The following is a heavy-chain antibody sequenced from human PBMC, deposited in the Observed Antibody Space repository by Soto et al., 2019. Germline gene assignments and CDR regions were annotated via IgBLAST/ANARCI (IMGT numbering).Heavy chain of an antibody. D-gene: IGHD6-19*01. Sequence: EVQLVESGGGLVQPGGSLRLSCAASGFTFSGYSMFWVRQAPGKGLEYVSAINTNGVNTFYAKSVKGRFTISRDNSKNTMYLQMGMLRAEDMAVYYCARGRVEDSSGWATYFDSWGQGTLVTVSS. CDR3: ARGRVEDSSGWATYFDS. CDR1: GFTFSGYS. J-gene: IGHJ4*02. CDR2: INTNGVNT. V-gene: IGHV3-64*01.